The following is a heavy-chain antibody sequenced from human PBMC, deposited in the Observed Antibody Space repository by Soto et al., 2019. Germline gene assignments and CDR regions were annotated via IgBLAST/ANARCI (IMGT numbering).Heavy chain of an antibody. Sequence: QVQVVQSGAEVKKPGASVKVSCKASGYTFTGYYIHWVRQAPGQGLEWMGWINPNSGGTNYAQKFQGRVNMTRDPSITTAYMELSRLRFDDTAVYYCARDPGGCISTNCYSLYYFDYWGQGTLVTVSS. D-gene: IGHD2-2*02. CDR1: GYTFTGYY. J-gene: IGHJ4*02. V-gene: IGHV1-2*02. CDR3: ARDPGGCISTNCYSLYYFDY. CDR2: INPNSGGT.